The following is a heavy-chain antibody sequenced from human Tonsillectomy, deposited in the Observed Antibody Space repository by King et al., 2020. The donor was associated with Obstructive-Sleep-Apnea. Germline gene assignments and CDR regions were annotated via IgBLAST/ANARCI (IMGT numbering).Heavy chain of an antibody. Sequence: VQLQESGPGLVKPSQTLSLTCTVSGASINSDDNYWSWIRQPPGKGLEWIGYIYYIGTTYYNPSLKSRLTISVDTSKSQFSLKLSSVTAADTAVYYCASDKGLGSGNSRAFDYWGQGALVTVSS. CDR1: GASINSDDNY. V-gene: IGHV4-30-4*01. J-gene: IGHJ4*02. CDR3: ASDKGLGSGNSRAFDY. D-gene: IGHD3-10*01. CDR2: IYYIGTT.